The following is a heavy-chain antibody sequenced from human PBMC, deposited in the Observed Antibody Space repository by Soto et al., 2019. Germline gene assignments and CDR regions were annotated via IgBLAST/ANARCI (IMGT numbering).Heavy chain of an antibody. D-gene: IGHD2-15*01. CDR3: AILGGERGYCSGGSCPFDY. J-gene: IGHJ4*02. CDR2: INPNSGGT. V-gene: IGHV1-2*04. Sequence: QVQLVQSGAEVKKPGASVKVSCKASGYTFTGYYMHWVRQAPGQGLEWMGWINPNSGGTNYAQKFQGWVTMTRDTSISTVYMELSRLRSDDTAVYYCAILGGERGYCSGGSCPFDYWRQGTLVTVSS. CDR1: GYTFTGYY.